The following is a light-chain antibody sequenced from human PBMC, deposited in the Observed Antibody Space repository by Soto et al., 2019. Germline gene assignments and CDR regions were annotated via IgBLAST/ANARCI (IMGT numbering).Light chain of an antibody. J-gene: IGKJ2*01. V-gene: IGKV3-15*01. Sequence: EIVMTQSPATLSLSPGERATLSCRASQNINNNLAWYQQKPAQPPRLLIFVASTRATGIPASFSGSGSGTEFTLTISSLQSEDVAVYYCQQYQHWPGTFGQGTKLEI. CDR3: QQYQHWPGT. CDR1: QNINNN. CDR2: VAS.